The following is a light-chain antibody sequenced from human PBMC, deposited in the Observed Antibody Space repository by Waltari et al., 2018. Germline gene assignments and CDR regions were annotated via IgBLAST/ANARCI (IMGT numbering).Light chain of an antibody. CDR2: GAS. CDR1: QGIGND. Sequence: AIQMTQSPSSLSASIGDRVTMTCRASQGIGNDLGWYQQKPGKAPKLLIYGASSLQTGVPSRLSGSGSGTDFTLTINSLQPEDFATYYCLQDYNYPRTFGQGTKLEIK. CDR3: LQDYNYPRT. J-gene: IGKJ2*01. V-gene: IGKV1-6*01.